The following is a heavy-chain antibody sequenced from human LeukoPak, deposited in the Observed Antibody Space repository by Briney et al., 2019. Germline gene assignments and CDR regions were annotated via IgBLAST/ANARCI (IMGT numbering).Heavy chain of an antibody. D-gene: IGHD5-18*01. CDR3: ARGGYSYAYGMDV. Sequence: PSETLSLTCTVSGGSISSSSYYWGWIRQPPGTGLEWIGYIYYSGSTNYNPSLKSRVTISVDTSKNQFSLKLSSVTAADTAVYYCARGGYSYAYGMDVWGQGTTVTVSS. CDR2: IYYSGST. V-gene: IGHV4-61*05. J-gene: IGHJ6*02. CDR1: GGSISSSSYY.